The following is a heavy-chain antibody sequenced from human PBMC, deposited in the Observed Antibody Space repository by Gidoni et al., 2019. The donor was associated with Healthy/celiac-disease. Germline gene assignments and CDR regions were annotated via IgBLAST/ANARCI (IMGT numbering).Heavy chain of an antibody. Sequence: QVQLVESGGGVVQPGRSLRLSCAASGFTFSSYGMHWVRQAPGKGLGWVAVIWYDGSNKYYADSVKGRFTISRDNSKNTLYLQMNSLRAEDTAVYYCARTYYYDSSGYFDYWGQGTLVTVSS. CDR3: ARTYYYDSSGYFDY. J-gene: IGHJ4*02. CDR2: IWYDGSNK. V-gene: IGHV3-33*01. CDR1: GFTFSSYG. D-gene: IGHD3-22*01.